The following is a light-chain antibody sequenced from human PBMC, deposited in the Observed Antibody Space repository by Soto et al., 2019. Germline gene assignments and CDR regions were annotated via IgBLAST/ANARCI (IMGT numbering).Light chain of an antibody. CDR3: QQLNNYPST. V-gene: IGKV1-9*01. J-gene: IGKJ4*01. CDR2: AAS. CDR1: QDISSY. Sequence: IQLTQSPSSLSASVGDRVTITCRASQDISSYLGWYQQKPGKAPKRLIYAASTLQSGVPSRFSGSGSGTDFTLTINSLQPEDFATYFCQQLNNYPSTFGGGTKVEIK.